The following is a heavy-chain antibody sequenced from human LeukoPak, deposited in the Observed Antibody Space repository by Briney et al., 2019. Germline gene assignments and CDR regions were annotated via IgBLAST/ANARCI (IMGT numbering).Heavy chain of an antibody. CDR3: AKDGSGWHDDYY. Sequence: GGSLRLSCAASGFTFGSYAMGWVRQAQGQGLEWVSAISGSGGSTYYADSVKGRFTISRDNSENTLYLQMNSLRAEDTAVYYCAKDGSGWHDDYYWGQGTLVTVSS. CDR2: ISGSGGST. J-gene: IGHJ4*02. CDR1: GFTFGSYA. V-gene: IGHV3-23*01. D-gene: IGHD6-19*01.